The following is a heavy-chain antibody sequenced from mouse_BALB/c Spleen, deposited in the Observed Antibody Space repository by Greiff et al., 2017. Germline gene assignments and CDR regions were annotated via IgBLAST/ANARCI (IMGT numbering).Heavy chain of an antibody. Sequence: VKVVESGGGLVKPGGSLKLSCAASGFTFSSYAMSWVRQTPEKRLEWVASISSSGSTYYPDSVKGRFTISRDNARNILYLQMSSLRSEDTAMYYCARSGYGNYGDYWGQGTTLTVSS. CDR2: ISSSGST. CDR1: GFTFSSYA. D-gene: IGHD2-1*01. CDR3: ARSGYGNYGDY. V-gene: IGHV5-6-5*01. J-gene: IGHJ2*01.